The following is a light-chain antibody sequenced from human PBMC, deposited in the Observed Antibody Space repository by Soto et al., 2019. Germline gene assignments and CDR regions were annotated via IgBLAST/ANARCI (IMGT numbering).Light chain of an antibody. CDR1: RSNIGNNA. V-gene: IGLV1-44*01. Sequence: QSVLTQPPSASGTPGQRVTISCSGSRSNIGNNAVSWYQQLPGTAPKLLIYNNNQRTSGVPDRFSCSKAGTSASLAISGLQSEDEADYYCAAWDDSLNARGVFGGGTKLTVL. CDR3: AAWDDSLNARGV. CDR2: NNN. J-gene: IGLJ3*02.